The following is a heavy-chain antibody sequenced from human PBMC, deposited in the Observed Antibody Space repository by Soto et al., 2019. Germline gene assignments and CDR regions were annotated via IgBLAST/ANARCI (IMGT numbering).Heavy chain of an antibody. J-gene: IGHJ2*01. D-gene: IGHD1-26*01. Sequence: ASVKVSCKAIGYSFTSYGISWVRQAPGQGLEWMGWINPNSGGTNYAQKLQGRVTMTTDTSTSTAYMELRSLRSDDTAVYYCARGGSLYWYFDLWGRGTLVTVSS. CDR3: ARGGSLYWYFDL. V-gene: IGHV1-18*01. CDR1: GYSFTSYG. CDR2: INPNSGGT.